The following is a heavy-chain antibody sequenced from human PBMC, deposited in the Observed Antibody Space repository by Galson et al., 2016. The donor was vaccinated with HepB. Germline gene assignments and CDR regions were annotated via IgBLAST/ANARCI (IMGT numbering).Heavy chain of an antibody. CDR1: GFTFSISA. V-gene: IGHV3-30*04. J-gene: IGHJ4*02. D-gene: IGHD6-6*01. Sequence: SLRLSCAASGFTFSISAMHWVRQAPGKGLEWVAVISSDGSTKYYVDSVKGRFTISRDNSKNTLYLQMNSLRSEDTAVYYCARDFSPGSSSSEGNWGQGMLVTVSS. CDR2: ISSDGSTK. CDR3: ARDFSPGSSSSEGN.